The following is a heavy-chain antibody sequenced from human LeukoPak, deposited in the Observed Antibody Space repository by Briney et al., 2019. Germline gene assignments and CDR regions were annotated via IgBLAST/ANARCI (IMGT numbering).Heavy chain of an antibody. CDR3: ATILSDYDSSGYLGAFDI. D-gene: IGHD3-22*01. Sequence: ASVKVSCKVSGYTLTELSMHWVRQAPGKGLEWMGGFDPEDGETIYAQKFQGRVTMTEDTSTDTAYMELSSLRSEDTAAYYCATILSDYDSSGYLGAFDIWGQGTMVTVSS. V-gene: IGHV1-24*01. CDR1: GYTLTELS. CDR2: FDPEDGET. J-gene: IGHJ3*02.